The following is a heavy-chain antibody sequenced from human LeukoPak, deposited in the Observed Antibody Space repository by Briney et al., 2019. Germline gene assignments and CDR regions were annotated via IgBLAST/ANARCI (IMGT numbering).Heavy chain of an antibody. J-gene: IGHJ1*01. CDR1: GGSISSSSYY. Sequence: SETLSLTCTVSGGSISSSSYYWGWIRQPPGKGLEWIGSIYYSGSTYYNPSLKSRVTISVDTSKNQFSLKLSSVTAADTAVYYCARLASHSSGYLGYFQHWGQGTLVTVSS. CDR3: ARLASHSSGYLGYFQH. V-gene: IGHV4-39*07. CDR2: IYYSGST. D-gene: IGHD3-22*01.